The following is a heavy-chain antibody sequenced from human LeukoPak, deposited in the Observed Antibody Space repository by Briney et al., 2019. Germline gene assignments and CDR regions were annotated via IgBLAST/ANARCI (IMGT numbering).Heavy chain of an antibody. CDR1: GCTFSDYG. CDR2: TRNDGSKK. V-gene: IGHV3-33*01. D-gene: IGHD3-10*01. J-gene: IGHJ4*02. Sequence: ARSLRLSCVVSGCTFSDYGLQWVRQAPGKALEWVAVTRNDGSKKNYGGSVKGRFTISKDDFKSTLFLQMNSLRVEDTAVYYCARWGGNSEYYFDHWGQGDLGTVSS. CDR3: ARWGGNSEYYFDH.